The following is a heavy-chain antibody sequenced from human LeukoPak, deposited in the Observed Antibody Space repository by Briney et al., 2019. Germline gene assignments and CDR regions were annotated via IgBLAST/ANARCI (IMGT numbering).Heavy chain of an antibody. V-gene: IGHV3-21*04. CDR1: GYTFSKYS. Sequence: GGSLRLSCAASGYTFSKYSMNWVRQAPGKGLEWVSSISGRSTYIYYADSVKGRFTISRDNAKNSLYLQMNSLRAEDMALYYCAKGTRQYSTSGEFDYWGQGTLVTVSS. CDR2: ISGRSTYI. CDR3: AKGTRQYSTSGEFDY. J-gene: IGHJ4*02. D-gene: IGHD6-6*01.